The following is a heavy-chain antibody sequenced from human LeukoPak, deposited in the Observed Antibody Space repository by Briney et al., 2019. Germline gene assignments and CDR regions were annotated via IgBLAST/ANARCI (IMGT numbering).Heavy chain of an antibody. CDR1: GYTFTSYG. J-gene: IGHJ4*02. V-gene: IGHV1-18*01. D-gene: IGHD5-18*01. CDR2: ISAYNGNT. CDR3: GRDRAGYSYGTFDY. Sequence: GASVKVSCKASGYTFTSYGISWVRQAPGQGLEWMGWISAYNGNTNYAQKLQGRVTMTTDTSTSTAYMELRSLRSDDTAVYYCGRDRAGYSYGTFDYWGQGTLVTVSS.